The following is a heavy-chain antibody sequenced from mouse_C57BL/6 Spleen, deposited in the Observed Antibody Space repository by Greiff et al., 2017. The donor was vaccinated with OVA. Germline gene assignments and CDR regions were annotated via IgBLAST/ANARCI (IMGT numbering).Heavy chain of an antibody. D-gene: IGHD1-1*01. J-gene: IGHJ4*01. V-gene: IGHV1-9*01. CDR2: ILPGSDST. Sequence: VQLQQSGAELMKPGASVKLSCKATGYTFTGYWIEWVKQRPGHGLEWIGEILPGSDSTNYNEKFKGKATFTADTSSNTAYMQLSRLTTEDSAIYYCARGTTVVAEDYYAMEYWGQGTSVTGAS. CDR3: ARGTTVVAEDYYAMEY. CDR1: GYTFTGYW.